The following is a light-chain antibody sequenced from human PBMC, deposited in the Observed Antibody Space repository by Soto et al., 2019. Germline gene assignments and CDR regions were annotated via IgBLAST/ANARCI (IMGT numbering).Light chain of an antibody. Sequence: DIQMTQSPSSLSASVGDRVTITCQASRDIGKYLNWFQEKPGKAPKLLIYDASNLQTGVPSRFSGGGSGTDFSFTISRLPPEDFATYYCQQYNSLPPTFGQGTRLEIK. CDR2: DAS. CDR1: RDIGKY. J-gene: IGKJ5*01. CDR3: QQYNSLPPT. V-gene: IGKV1-33*01.